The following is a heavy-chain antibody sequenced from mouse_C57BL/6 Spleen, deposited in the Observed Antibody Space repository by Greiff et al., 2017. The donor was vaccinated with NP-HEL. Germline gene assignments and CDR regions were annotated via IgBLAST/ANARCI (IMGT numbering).Heavy chain of an antibody. CDR2: INPSSGYT. Sequence: QVQLKESGAELARPGASVKMSCKASGYTFTSYTMHWVKQRPGQGLEWIGYINPSSGYTKYNQKFKDKATLTADKSSSTAYMQLSSLTSEDSAVYYCARNPLLLRSHYFDYWGQGTTLTVSS. CDR1: GYTFTSYT. V-gene: IGHV1-4*01. J-gene: IGHJ2*01. D-gene: IGHD1-1*01. CDR3: ARNPLLLRSHYFDY.